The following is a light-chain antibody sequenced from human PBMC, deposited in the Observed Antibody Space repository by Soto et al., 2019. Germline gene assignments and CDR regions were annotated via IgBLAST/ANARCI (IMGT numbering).Light chain of an antibody. J-gene: IGKJ4*01. CDR1: QSISSW. Sequence: DNRTTQSPSTLSASVGDRVTITCRASQSISSWLAWYQQKPGKAPKLLIYDASSLESGVPSRFSGSGSGTEFTLTISSLQPDDFATYYCQQYNSYPLTFGGGTNVDIK. CDR2: DAS. V-gene: IGKV1-5*01. CDR3: QQYNSYPLT.